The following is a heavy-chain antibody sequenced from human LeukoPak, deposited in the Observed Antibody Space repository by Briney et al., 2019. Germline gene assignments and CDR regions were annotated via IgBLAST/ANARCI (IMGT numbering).Heavy chain of an antibody. V-gene: IGHV3-7*01. Sequence: SGGSLRLSCAASGFTFSSYWMSWVRQAPGKGLEWVANIKQDGSEKYYVDSVKGRFTISRDNAKNSLYLQMNSLRAEDTAVYYCARDPRYSSGWYHDYWGQGTLVTVSS. J-gene: IGHJ4*02. CDR1: GFTFSSYW. CDR2: IKQDGSEK. D-gene: IGHD6-19*01. CDR3: ARDPRYSSGWYHDY.